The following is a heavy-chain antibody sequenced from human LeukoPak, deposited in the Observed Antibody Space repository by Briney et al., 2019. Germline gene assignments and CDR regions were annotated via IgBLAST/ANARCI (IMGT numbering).Heavy chain of an antibody. D-gene: IGHD3-22*01. CDR3: ARHSSYYYGMDV. CDR1: GGSMHTYY. V-gene: IGHV4-59*08. CDR2: IFYSGST. J-gene: IGHJ6*02. Sequence: SETLSLTCTVSGGSMHTYYWSWIRQTPGKGLEWIGYIFYSGSTSYNPSLKSRVTISTDTSKNQFSLKLSSVTAADTAFYYCARHSSYYYGMDVWGQGTTVTVSS.